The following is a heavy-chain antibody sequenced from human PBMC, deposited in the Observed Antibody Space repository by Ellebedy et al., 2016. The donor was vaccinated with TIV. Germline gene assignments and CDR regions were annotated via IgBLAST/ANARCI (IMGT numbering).Heavy chain of an antibody. CDR3: ATSDWFSSSSFDY. CDR2: IYASGTT. J-gene: IGHJ4*01. D-gene: IGHD6-6*01. CDR1: GASMNSGPYY. Sequence: SETLSLXCGVSGASMNSGPYYWSWIRQPAGQGLEWLGRIYASGTTTYNPSLKSRIGMSIDTSKNQFSLNLTSASAADTAVYYCATSDWFSSSSFDYWGRGIPVTVSS. V-gene: IGHV4-61*02.